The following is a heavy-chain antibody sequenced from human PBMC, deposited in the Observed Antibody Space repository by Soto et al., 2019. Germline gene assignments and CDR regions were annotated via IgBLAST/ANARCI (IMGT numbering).Heavy chain of an antibody. D-gene: IGHD3-10*01. CDR1: GFTFSSYA. J-gene: IGHJ4*02. Sequence: PGGSLRLSCAASGFTFSSYAMHWVRQAPGKGLEWVAVISYDGSNKYYADSVKGRFTISRDNSKNTLYLQMNSLRAEDTAVYYCARDSVYGSGIPTFDYWGQGTLVTVS. CDR3: ARDSVYGSGIPTFDY. V-gene: IGHV3-30-3*01. CDR2: ISYDGSNK.